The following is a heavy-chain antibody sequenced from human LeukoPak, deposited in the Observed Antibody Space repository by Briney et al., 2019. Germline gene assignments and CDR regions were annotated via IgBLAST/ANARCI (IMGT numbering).Heavy chain of an antibody. J-gene: IGHJ4*02. CDR2: IYGGGNT. D-gene: IGHD5-24*01. CDR1: GLIASSNY. V-gene: IGHV3-53*01. CDR3: ATGGRSGMAFDF. Sequence: GGSLTLSCSFSGLIASSNYMAWVREAPGKGLQWISFIYGGGNTLYADSVMGRFSISRDNSKTTLYLQMNSLRAEDTAVYYCATGGRSGMAFDFWGRGTLVTVSS.